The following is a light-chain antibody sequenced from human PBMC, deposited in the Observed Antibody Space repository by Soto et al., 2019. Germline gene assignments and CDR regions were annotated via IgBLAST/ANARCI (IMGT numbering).Light chain of an antibody. CDR3: SSYTGSYTLI. J-gene: IGLJ1*01. CDR1: SSDVGGYNY. V-gene: IGLV2-14*01. Sequence: QSALTQPASVSGSPGQSITISCTGTSSDVGGYNYVSWYQQHPGKAPKLMIYEVSYRPSGFSNRFSGSKSGNTASLTISGLQAEDEADYYCSSYTGSYTLIFGTGTKLTVL. CDR2: EVS.